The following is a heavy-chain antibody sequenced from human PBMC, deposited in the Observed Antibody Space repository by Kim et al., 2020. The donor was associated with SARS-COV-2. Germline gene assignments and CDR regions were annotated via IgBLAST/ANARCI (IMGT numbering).Heavy chain of an antibody. CDR3: TRLGGEGGYNFAFDV. CDR2: IKNKANNFAT. J-gene: IGHJ3*01. CDR1: GFTLSGSA. V-gene: IGHV3-73*01. Sequence: GGSLRLSCAASGFTLSGSAVHWVRQASGKGEWVGRIKNKANNFATAYAASVRGRFTVSRDDSKNTAYLQMDSLRTEDTAVYYCTRLGGEGGYNFAFDVWGQGTMVTVSS. D-gene: IGHD5-12*01.